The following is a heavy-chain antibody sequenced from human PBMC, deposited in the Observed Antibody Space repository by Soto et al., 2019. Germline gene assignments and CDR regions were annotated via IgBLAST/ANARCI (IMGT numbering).Heavy chain of an antibody. J-gene: IGHJ6*02. CDR3: ARGAYSYGYRRIYGMDV. V-gene: IGHV1-8*01. D-gene: IGHD5-18*01. CDR2: MNPNSGNT. CDR1: GYTFTSYD. Sequence: ASVKVSCKASGYTFTSYDINWVRQATGQGLEWMGWMNPNSGNTGYAQKFQGRVTMTRNTSISTAYMELSSVTAADTAVYYCARGAYSYGYRRIYGMDVWGQGTTVTVSS.